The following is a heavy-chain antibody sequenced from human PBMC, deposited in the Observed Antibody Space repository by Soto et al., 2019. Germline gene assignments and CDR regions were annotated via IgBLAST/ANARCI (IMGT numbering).Heavy chain of an antibody. J-gene: IGHJ4*01. D-gene: IGHD3-10*01. V-gene: IGHV1-18*01. CDR1: GYTFTSYG. CDR2: ISAYNGNT. Sequence: ASVKVSCKASGYTFTSYGISWVRQAPGQGLEWMGWISAYNGNTNYAQKLQGRVTMTTDTSTSTAYMELRSLRSDDTAVYYCARDRRDVLLWCGGLHPDTPAFWGQGTLDTGSS. CDR3: ARDRRDVLLWCGGLHPDTPAF.